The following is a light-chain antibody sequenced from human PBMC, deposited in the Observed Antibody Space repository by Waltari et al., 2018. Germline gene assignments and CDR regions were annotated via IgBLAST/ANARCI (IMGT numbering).Light chain of an antibody. Sequence: QSALTQPASVSGSLGQSITISCLGTNSDLGNYNYVSWYQQIPGEAPRLIIYEVSNRPSRISSRFSGSKSGMTASLTISGLQADDEGIYYCCSHTNIGTWVFGGGTTLTVL. CDR3: CSHTNIGTWV. V-gene: IGLV2-14*01. CDR2: EVS. CDR1: NSDLGNYNY. J-gene: IGLJ3*02.